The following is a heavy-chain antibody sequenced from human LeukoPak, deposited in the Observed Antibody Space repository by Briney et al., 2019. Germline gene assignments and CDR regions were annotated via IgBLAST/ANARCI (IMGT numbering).Heavy chain of an antibody. J-gene: IGHJ4*02. V-gene: IGHV1-8*03. CDR1: GYTFTNYD. Sequence: ASVKVSCKASGYTFTNYDINWVRQATGQGLEWMGYMNPNSGNTGYAQKFQDRVTITSDTSISTAYMELSSLRSDDTAVYYCARSSSDYDFWSRWGQGTLVTVSS. CDR2: MNPNSGNT. D-gene: IGHD3-3*01. CDR3: ARSSSDYDFWSR.